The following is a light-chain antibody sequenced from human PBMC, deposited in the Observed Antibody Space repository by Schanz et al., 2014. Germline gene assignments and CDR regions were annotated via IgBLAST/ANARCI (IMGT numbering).Light chain of an antibody. CDR1: GSDVGTFNL. Sequence: QSVLTQPASISGSPGQSITISCTGIGSDVGTFNLVSWYQQHPGNAPRLMIYDGSKRPSGVSNRFSGSKSGNTASLTISGLQAEDEADYYCSSYTSSNTLLVFGGGTKLTVL. CDR3: SSYTSSNTLLV. J-gene: IGLJ2*01. CDR2: DGS. V-gene: IGLV2-14*02.